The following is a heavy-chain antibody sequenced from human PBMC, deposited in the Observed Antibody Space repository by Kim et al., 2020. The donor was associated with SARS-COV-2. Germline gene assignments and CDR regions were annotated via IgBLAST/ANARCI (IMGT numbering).Heavy chain of an antibody. CDR3: AKGDSGSYYRS. CDR2: T. D-gene: IGHD1-26*01. J-gene: IGHJ4*02. Sequence: TYFADSGKGRFTISRDNSKNTLYLQMNSLRAEDTAVYYCAKGDSGSYYRSWGQGTLVTVSS. V-gene: IGHV3-23*01.